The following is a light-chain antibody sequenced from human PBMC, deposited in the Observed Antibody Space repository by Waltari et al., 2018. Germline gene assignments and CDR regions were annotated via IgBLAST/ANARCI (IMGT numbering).Light chain of an antibody. CDR3: QQRRRWPLT. J-gene: IGKJ4*01. Sequence: EIVLTQSPATLSLSPGERATLSCRASQTVDTYLAWYQKRPGQAPRLLIYDTSNRATGSPDRFSGSGSGTDFTLTISSLEPEDFAVYYCQQRRRWPLTFGGGSKVEI. CDR1: QTVDTY. V-gene: IGKV3-11*01. CDR2: DTS.